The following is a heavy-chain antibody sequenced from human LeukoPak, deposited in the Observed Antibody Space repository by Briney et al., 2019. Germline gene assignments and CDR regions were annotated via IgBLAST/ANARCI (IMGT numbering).Heavy chain of an antibody. Sequence: GGSLRLSCAASGFTFTNYSMNWVRQTPGKALEWVSSISSSSTYKYYADSVKGRFTISRDNARNSLYLQMNSLRVDDTAVYYCYPHYYGSGNLNWFDPWGQGTLVTVSS. CDR3: YPHYYGSGNLNWFDP. CDR2: ISSSSTYK. D-gene: IGHD3-10*01. V-gene: IGHV3-21*01. J-gene: IGHJ5*02. CDR1: GFTFTNYS.